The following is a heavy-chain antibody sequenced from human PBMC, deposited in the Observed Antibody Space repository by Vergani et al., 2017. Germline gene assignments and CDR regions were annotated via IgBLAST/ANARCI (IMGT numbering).Heavy chain of an antibody. CDR1: GFTFSDYY. D-gene: IGHD6-6*01. Sequence: QVQLVESGGGLVKPGGSLILSCAASGFTFSDYYMSWIRQAPGKGLEWVSYISSSGSTIYYADSVKGRFTISRDNAKNSLYLQMNSLRAEDTAVYYCAREVGRSXSSPQWGYYYYMDVWGKGTTVTVSS. CDR2: ISSSGSTI. J-gene: IGHJ6*03. V-gene: IGHV3-11*01. CDR3: AREVGRSXSSPQWGYYYYMDV.